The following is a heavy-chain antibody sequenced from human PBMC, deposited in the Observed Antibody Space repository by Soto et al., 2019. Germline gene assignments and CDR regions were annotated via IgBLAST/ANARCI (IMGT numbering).Heavy chain of an antibody. CDR1: GYSFTSYW. CDR2: IDPSDSYT. J-gene: IGHJ6*02. CDR3: ARHRKQLVPCHGMDV. V-gene: IGHV5-10-1*01. D-gene: IGHD6-6*01. Sequence: PGESLKICCTGSGYSFTSYWISWVRQMPGKGLEWMGRIDPSDSYTNCSPSFQGHVTISADKSISTAYLQWSSLTASHTALYYCARHRKQLVPCHGMDVWRQGTTVTVSS.